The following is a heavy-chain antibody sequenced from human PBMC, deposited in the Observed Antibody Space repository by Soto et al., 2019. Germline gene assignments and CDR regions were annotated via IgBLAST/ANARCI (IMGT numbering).Heavy chain of an antibody. D-gene: IGHD5-18*01. CDR1: GFSFSTSS. Sequence: EVQLLESGGDLVQPGGSLRLSCAASGFSFSTSSMAWVRQPPGKGLEWVSAISPSASDTLYADSVKGRFTISRDNSQNALFLQITRLRADYTAVYYCAKGGYTFAYEWGQGALVTVSS. V-gene: IGHV3-23*01. CDR2: ISPSASDT. CDR3: AKGGYTFAYE. J-gene: IGHJ4*02.